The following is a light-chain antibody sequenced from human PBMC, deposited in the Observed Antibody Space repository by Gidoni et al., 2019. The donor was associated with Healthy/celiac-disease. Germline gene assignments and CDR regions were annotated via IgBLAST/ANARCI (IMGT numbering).Light chain of an antibody. J-gene: IGKJ2*03. Sequence: DIQMTQSPSTLSASVGDRVTITSRASQSISSWLAWYQQKPGKAPKLLIYKASSLESGVPSRFSGSGSGTEFTLTISSLQPDDFATYYCQQYNSYSPISFXXXTKLEIK. CDR2: KAS. CDR3: QQYNSYSPIS. V-gene: IGKV1-5*03. CDR1: QSISSW.